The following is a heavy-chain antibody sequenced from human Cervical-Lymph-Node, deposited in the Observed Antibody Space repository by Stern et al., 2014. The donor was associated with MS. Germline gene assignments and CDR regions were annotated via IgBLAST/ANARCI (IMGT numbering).Heavy chain of an antibody. D-gene: IGHD6-13*01. Sequence: VQLGQSGGGLVQPGGSLRLSCAASGFTFSSHWMHWVRQAPGKGLVWVSRIYGDGSSTKYADSVKGRFTISRDNAKSTLYLQMNSLRAEDSAVYYCARDAWPAASGPLIDYWGRGTLVTVSS. CDR2: IYGDGSST. CDR3: ARDAWPAASGPLIDY. J-gene: IGHJ4*02. V-gene: IGHV3-74*03. CDR1: GFTFSSHW.